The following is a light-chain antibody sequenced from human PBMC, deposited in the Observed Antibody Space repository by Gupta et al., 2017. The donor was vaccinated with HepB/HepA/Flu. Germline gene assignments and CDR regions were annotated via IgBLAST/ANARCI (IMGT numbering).Light chain of an antibody. V-gene: IGLV2-8*01. J-gene: IGLJ2*01. CDR3: SSYAGSDKVV. Sequence: QSALTQPPSASGSPGPSVTISCTGTSSDVGAYNYVSWYQQHPGKAPKLMLYVVNKRPSGVPDRFSGSKSGNTASLTVSGLQAEDEADYYCSSYAGSDKVVFGGGTKLTVL. CDR2: VVN. CDR1: SSDVGAYNY.